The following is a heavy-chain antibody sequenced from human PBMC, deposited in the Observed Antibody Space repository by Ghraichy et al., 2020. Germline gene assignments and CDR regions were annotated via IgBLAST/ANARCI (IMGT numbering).Heavy chain of an antibody. CDR2: IYSGAST. V-gene: IGHV3-53*01. D-gene: IGHD4-17*01. CDR1: GFAVSSNY. J-gene: IGHJ6*03. Sequence: GGSLRLSCAASGFAVSSNYISWVRQAPGKGLEWVSVIYSGASTYYADSVKGRFTISRDNSKNMVYLQMNSLRAEDTAVYYCARDSPPGYGDYGYYYYYMDVWGKRTAVNGSS. CDR3: ARDSPPGYGDYGYYYYYMDV.